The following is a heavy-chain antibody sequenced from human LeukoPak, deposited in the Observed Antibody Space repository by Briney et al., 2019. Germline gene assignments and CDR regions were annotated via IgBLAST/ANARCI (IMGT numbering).Heavy chain of an antibody. D-gene: IGHD3-3*01. J-gene: IGHJ6*03. CDR3: AKTSLSDPSGHYYYMDV. V-gene: IGHV3-30*02. Sequence: GGSLRLSCAASGFTFSSFGMHWVRQAPGKGLEWVAFIRFDGTSEFYADSVKARFTISRDNSLNTVSLQLNNLRIEDTALYYCAKTSLSDPSGHYYYMDVWGKGATVTVSS. CDR2: IRFDGTSE. CDR1: GFTFSSFG.